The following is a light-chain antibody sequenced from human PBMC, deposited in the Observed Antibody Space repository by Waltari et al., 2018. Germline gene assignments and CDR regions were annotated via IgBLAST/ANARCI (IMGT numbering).Light chain of an antibody. CDR1: QNINNY. V-gene: IGKV1-39*01. Sequence: DIQMTQSPSSLSASIGDRVTISCRASQNINNYVNWYQQKQGKAPELLIDTASRLQTGVPSSLSGSGSGTDFTLTISSLQPEDFATYYCQQSYDRPEKTFGPGTKVEV. CDR3: QQSYDRPEKT. CDR2: TAS. J-gene: IGKJ2*01.